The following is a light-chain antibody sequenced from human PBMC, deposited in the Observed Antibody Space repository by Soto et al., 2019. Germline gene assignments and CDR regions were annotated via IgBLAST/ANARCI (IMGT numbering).Light chain of an antibody. CDR1: QSVNFY. J-gene: IGKJ1*01. V-gene: IGKV3-20*01. Sequence: DIVVTQSPGTLSLCPGERATLSCRASQSVNFYLAWYQQKPGQAPRLLISDASSRAADVPDRFSGSGSGTDFTLTITRLEPEDFAVYYCQQYGDSPVTFGQGTKVDIK. CDR3: QQYGDSPVT. CDR2: DAS.